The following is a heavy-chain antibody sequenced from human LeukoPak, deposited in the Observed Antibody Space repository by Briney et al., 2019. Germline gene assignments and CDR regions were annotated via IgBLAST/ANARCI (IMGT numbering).Heavy chain of an antibody. V-gene: IGHV3-53*01. CDR3: ARNLGATGPHDAFDI. Sequence: PGGSLRLSCAASGFAVSSNYMSWVRQAPGKGLGWVSVIYSGSNIHYTESVKGRFTISRDNSRNTLYLQMNSLRVEDTAVYYCARNLGATGPHDAFDIWGQGTMVTVSS. J-gene: IGHJ3*02. CDR2: IYSGSNI. CDR1: GFAVSSNY. D-gene: IGHD1-26*01.